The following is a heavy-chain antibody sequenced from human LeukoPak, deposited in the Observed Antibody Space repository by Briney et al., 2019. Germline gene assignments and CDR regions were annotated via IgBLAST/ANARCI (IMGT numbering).Heavy chain of an antibody. CDR2: ITPIFGTA. V-gene: IGHV1-69*13. Sequence: SVKVSCKAYGGTFSRFTISWVRQAPGQGFEWMGGITPIFGTANYAQKFQGRVTITADESTSTAYMELSSLRSEDTAVYYCARVSVRNIVVVVARYYGMDVWGQGTTVTVSS. CDR1: GGTFSRFT. CDR3: ARVSVRNIVVVVARYYGMDV. D-gene: IGHD2-15*01. J-gene: IGHJ6*02.